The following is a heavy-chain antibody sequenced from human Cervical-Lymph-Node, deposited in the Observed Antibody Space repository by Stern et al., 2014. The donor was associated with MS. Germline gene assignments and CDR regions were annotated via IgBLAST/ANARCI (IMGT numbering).Heavy chain of an antibody. CDR2: IIPIFGIA. CDR3: ARVLRFLEWLSPHYYYGMDV. J-gene: IGHJ6*02. D-gene: IGHD3-3*01. Sequence: QVQLVQSGAEVKKPGSSVKVSCKASGGTFSSYAISWVRQAPGQGLEWMGGIIPIFGIANYAQKFQGRVTVNADKSTSTAYMELSSLRSEDTAVYYCARVLRFLEWLSPHYYYGMDVWGQGTTVTVSS. CDR1: GGTFSSYA. V-gene: IGHV1-69*17.